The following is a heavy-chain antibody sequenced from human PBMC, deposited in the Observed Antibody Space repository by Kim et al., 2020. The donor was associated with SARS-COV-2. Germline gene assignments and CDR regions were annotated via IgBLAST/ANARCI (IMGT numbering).Heavy chain of an antibody. J-gene: IGHJ6*03. Sequence: ASVKVSCKASGYTFTGYYMHWVLQAPGQGLEWMGRINPNSGGTNYAQKFQGRVTMTRDTPISTAYMELSRLRSDDTAVYYCAREPPYFDILTGYPTDYYYCLMDVWGKGTSVTGS. CDR1: GYTFTGYY. D-gene: IGHD3-9*01. V-gene: IGHV1-2*06. CDR3: AREPPYFDILTGYPTDYYYCLMDV. CDR2: INPNSGGT.